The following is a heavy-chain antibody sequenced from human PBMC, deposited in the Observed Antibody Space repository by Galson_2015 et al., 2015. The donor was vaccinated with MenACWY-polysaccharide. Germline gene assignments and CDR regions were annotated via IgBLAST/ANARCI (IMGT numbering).Heavy chain of an antibody. D-gene: IGHD5-12*01. CDR1: GFTFSTYW. CDR3: ARGDSAYD. J-gene: IGHJ4*02. Sequence: SLRLSCAASGFTFSTYWMHWVRQAPGKGLVWVSRIKSDGSSTNYADSVKGRFTISRDNAKNTLYLQMNSLRAEDTALYYCARGDSAYDWGRGTLVTVPA. V-gene: IGHV3-74*01. CDR2: IKSDGSST.